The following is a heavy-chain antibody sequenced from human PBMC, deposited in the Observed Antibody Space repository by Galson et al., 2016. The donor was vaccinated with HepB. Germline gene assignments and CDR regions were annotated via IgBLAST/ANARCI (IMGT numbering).Heavy chain of an antibody. D-gene: IGHD6-19*01. CDR1: GYSFSTYW. Sequence: EVKQPGESLKISCKGPGYSFSTYWIGWVRQVPGKGLEWMGIIYPGDSDTKYSPSFQGQVTISADESRSAAFLQWNSLKASDTAMYYCVRLPLVSGKRYYGVDVWGQGTTVTVSS. V-gene: IGHV5-51*01. J-gene: IGHJ6*02. CDR2: IYPGDSDT. CDR3: VRLPLVSGKRYYGVDV.